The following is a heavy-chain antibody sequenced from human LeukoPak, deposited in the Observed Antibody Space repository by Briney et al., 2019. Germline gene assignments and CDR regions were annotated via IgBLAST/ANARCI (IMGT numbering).Heavy chain of an antibody. CDR1: GYSISSGYY. CDR2: IYHSGST. CDR3: AREDSSGYFDY. V-gene: IGHV4-38-2*02. Sequence: SETLSLTWTVSGYSISSGYYWGWIRQPPGKGLGWLGSIYHSGSTYYNPSLKSRVTISVDTSKNQFSQKLSSVTAADTAVYYCAREDSSGYFDYWGQGTLVTVSS. D-gene: IGHD6-19*01. J-gene: IGHJ4*02.